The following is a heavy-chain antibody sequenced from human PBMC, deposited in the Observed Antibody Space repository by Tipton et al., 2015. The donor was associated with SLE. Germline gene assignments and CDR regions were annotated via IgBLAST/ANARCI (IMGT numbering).Heavy chain of an antibody. V-gene: IGHV3-7*01. CDR1: GFTFSSYW. D-gene: IGHD3-16*01. CDR2: IKQDGSEK. Sequence: SLRLSCAASGFTFSSYWMSWVRQAPGKGLGWVANIKQDGSEKYYVDSVKGRFTISRDNAKNSLYLQMNSLRAEDTAVYYCARDQGGVLFDYWGQGTLVTVSS. J-gene: IGHJ4*02. CDR3: ARDQGGVLFDY.